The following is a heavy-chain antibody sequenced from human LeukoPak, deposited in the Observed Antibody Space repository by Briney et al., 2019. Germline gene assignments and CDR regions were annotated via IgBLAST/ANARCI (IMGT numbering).Heavy chain of an antibody. J-gene: IGHJ4*02. CDR1: GFTFSSYV. CDR3: AKATSTLLWFGDDY. V-gene: IGHV3-23*01. CDR2: ISGSGGST. D-gene: IGHD3-10*01. Sequence: GGSLRLSCAASGFTFSSYVMSWVRQAPGKGLEWVSAISGSGGSTYYAGSVKGRFTISRDNSKNTLYLQMNSLRAEDTAVYYCAKATSTLLWFGDDYWGQGTLVTVSS.